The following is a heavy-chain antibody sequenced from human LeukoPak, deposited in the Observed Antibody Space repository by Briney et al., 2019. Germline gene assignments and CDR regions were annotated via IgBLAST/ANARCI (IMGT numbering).Heavy chain of an antibody. CDR2: IGPKSADT. CDR3: AGDGVASTSDAFDL. Sequence: GASVKVSCKASGYTFTDYYIHWVRQAPGQGLEWMTYIGPKSADTHYAQKFQGRVTMTLDTSISTAYMELKWLTADDTAVYYCAGDGVASTSDAFDLWGQGTMVTVSS. D-gene: IGHD6-19*01. J-gene: IGHJ3*01. CDR1: GYTFTDYY. V-gene: IGHV1-2*02.